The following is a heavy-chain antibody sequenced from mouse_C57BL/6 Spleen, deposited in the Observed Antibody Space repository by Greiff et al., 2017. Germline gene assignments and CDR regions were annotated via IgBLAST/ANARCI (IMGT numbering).Heavy chain of an antibody. CDR1: GYTFTSYW. Sequence: VQLQQPGAELVRPGSSVKLSCKASGYTFTSYWMDWVKQRPGQGLEWIGNIYPSDSETHYNQKFKDKATLTVDKSSSTAYMQLSSLTSEDSAVYYGAREVTTVVGDYWGQGTTLTVSS. CDR2: IYPSDSET. J-gene: IGHJ2*01. V-gene: IGHV1-61*01. D-gene: IGHD1-1*01. CDR3: AREVTTVVGDY.